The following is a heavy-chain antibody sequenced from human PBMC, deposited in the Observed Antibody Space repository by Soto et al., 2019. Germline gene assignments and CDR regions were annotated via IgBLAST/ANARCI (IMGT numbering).Heavy chain of an antibody. CDR2: IKQDGSER. D-gene: IGHD2-15*01. CDR3: ARAPGDWSGGSRYSPFSY. J-gene: IGHJ4*02. Sequence: EVQLVESGGGLVQPGESLRLSCAASGFTFSSYWMTWVRQAPGKGLEWVANIKQDGSERYYADSVKGRFTISRDDAKSSLYLQMNSLRAEDTAVYYCARAPGDWSGGSRYSPFSYWGQGTLVTVSS. CDR1: GFTFSSYW. V-gene: IGHV3-7*03.